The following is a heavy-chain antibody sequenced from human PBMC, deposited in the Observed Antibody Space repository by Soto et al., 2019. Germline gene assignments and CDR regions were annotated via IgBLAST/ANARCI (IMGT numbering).Heavy chain of an antibody. CDR3: ARSQGGSSSLDIYYYYYYGMDV. Sequence: QVQLVQSGAEVKKHGSSVKVSCKAPGGTFSSYAISWVRQAPGQGLEWMGGIIPIFGTAKYAQKFQGRVTITADESTSTGYMELSSPRSEDTAVYYCARSQGGSSSLDIYYYYYYGMDVWGQGTTVTVSS. D-gene: IGHD2-15*01. CDR1: GGTFSSYA. V-gene: IGHV1-69*01. J-gene: IGHJ6*02. CDR2: IIPIFGTA.